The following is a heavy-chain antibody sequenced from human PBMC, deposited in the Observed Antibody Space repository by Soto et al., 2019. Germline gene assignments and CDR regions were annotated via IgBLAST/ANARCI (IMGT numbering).Heavy chain of an antibody. D-gene: IGHD2-21*01. CDR1: GGSISSYY. J-gene: IGHJ4*02. V-gene: IGHV4-59*01. CDR2: IYYSGST. Sequence: SETLSLTCTVSGGSISSYYWSWIRQPPGKGLEWIGYIYYSGSTNYNPSLKSRVTISVDTSKNQFSLKLSSVTAADTAVYYCARDAGFSYSPAFDYWGQGTLVTVSS. CDR3: ARDAGFSYSPAFDY.